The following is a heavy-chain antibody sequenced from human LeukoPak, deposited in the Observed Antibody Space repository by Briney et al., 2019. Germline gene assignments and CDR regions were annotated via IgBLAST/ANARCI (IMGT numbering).Heavy chain of an antibody. CDR3: ARDLRYSSSWSDAFDI. D-gene: IGHD6-13*01. V-gene: IGHV3-30*14. CDR2: ISYDGINK. Sequence: GGSLRLSCAASGFTFSTYAMHWVRQAPGKGLEWVAFISYDGINKYYADSVKGRFTISRDNSKNTLYLQMNSLRAEDTAVYYCARDLRYSSSWSDAFDIWGQGTMVTVSS. J-gene: IGHJ3*02. CDR1: GFTFSTYA.